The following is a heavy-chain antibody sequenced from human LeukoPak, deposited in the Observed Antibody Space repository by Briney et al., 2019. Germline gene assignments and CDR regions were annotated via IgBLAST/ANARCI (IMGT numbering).Heavy chain of an antibody. Sequence: SQTLSLTCTVSGGLISSGSYYWSWIRQPAGKGLEWIGRIYSSGSTNYNPALRSRLTISVDTSKNQFSLKLSSVTAADTAVYYCASTICISTSCYPGVVDYWGQGTLVTVSS. CDR2: IYSSGST. CDR3: ASTICISTSCYPGVVDY. CDR1: GGLISSGSYY. V-gene: IGHV4-61*02. D-gene: IGHD2-2*01. J-gene: IGHJ4*02.